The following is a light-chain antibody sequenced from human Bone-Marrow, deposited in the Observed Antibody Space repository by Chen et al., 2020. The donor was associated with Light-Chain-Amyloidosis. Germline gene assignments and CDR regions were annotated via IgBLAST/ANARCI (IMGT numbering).Light chain of an antibody. CDR2: DDS. CDR1: NIGSTS. J-gene: IGLJ3*02. CDR3: QVWDRSSDRPV. V-gene: IGLV3-21*02. Sequence: SYVLTQPSSVSEAPGQTATIHCGGNNIGSTSVHWYQQTPGQAPLLVVYDDSDRPSGIPERLSGSNSGNTATLTISRVEAGDEADYYCQVWDRSSDRPVFGGGTKLTVL.